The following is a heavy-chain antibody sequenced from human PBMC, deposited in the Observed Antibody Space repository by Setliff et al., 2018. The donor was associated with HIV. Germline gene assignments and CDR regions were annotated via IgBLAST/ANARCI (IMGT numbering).Heavy chain of an antibody. Sequence: SETLSLTCAVYGGSLSDHYWTWIRQPPGKGLEWIGEINQSGISNFNPSLKSRVTMPIDTPKNQFSLKLSSVTAADTAVYFCARGGGFWSGQLDYWGQGTLVTVSS. J-gene: IGHJ4*02. CDR2: INQSGIS. D-gene: IGHD3-3*01. V-gene: IGHV4-34*01. CDR3: ARGGGFWSGQLDY. CDR1: GGSLSDHY.